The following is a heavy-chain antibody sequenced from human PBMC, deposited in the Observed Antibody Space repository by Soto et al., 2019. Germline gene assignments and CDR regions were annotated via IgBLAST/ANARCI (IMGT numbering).Heavy chain of an antibody. CDR3: ARPLVAPVAGPYYYGMDV. V-gene: IGHV3-33*01. J-gene: IGHJ6*02. Sequence: GGSLRLSCTASGFTFNIYGFNWVLQAPGKGLDWVAVIWYDGNTKYYADSVKGRFTISRDNLRSTVYLQMNSLTAEDTAVYYCARPLVAPVAGPYYYGMDVWGQGTTVTVSS. D-gene: IGHD6-19*01. CDR1: GFTFNIYG. CDR2: IWYDGNTK.